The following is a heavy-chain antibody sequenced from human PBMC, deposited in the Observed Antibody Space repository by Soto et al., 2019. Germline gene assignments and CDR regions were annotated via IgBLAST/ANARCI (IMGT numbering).Heavy chain of an antibody. CDR2: TNSDGSDT. CDR3: ARDRGWSLFDY. J-gene: IGHJ4*02. Sequence: EVQLVESGEGLVRPGGSLRLSCAASGFTFSSYWMYWVRQAPGKGLVWVSRTNSDGSDTSYADSVKGRFTISRDNAKNTLYLQMNSLRAEDTAVYYCARDRGWSLFDYWGQGTLVTVSS. V-gene: IGHV3-74*01. CDR1: GFTFSSYW. D-gene: IGHD6-19*01.